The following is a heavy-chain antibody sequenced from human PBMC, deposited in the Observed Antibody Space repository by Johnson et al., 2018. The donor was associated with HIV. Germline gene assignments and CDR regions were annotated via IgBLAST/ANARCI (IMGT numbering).Heavy chain of an antibody. J-gene: IGHJ3*02. D-gene: IGHD6-13*01. CDR3: ARGIDSSSWSARGDAFDI. Sequence: VQLVESGGGVVRPGESLRLSCAASGFTVSSNYMSWVRQAPGTGLEWVSVIYSGGSTYYADPVKGRFTISTDNSKNTLYLQMNSLRAEDTAVYYCARGIDSSSWSARGDAFDIWGQGTMVTVSS. V-gene: IGHV3-66*02. CDR2: IYSGGST. CDR1: GFTVSSNY.